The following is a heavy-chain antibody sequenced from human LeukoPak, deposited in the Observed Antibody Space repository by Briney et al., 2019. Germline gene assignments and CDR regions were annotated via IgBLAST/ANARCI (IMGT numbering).Heavy chain of an antibody. CDR2: INPRGST. J-gene: IGHJ5*02. CDR1: GGSLSDHY. CDR3: SREPGYCSGGSCYGGWFDP. V-gene: IGHV4-34*01. D-gene: IGHD2-15*01. Sequence: SETLSLTCAVYGGSLSDHYWSWFRQPPGKGLEWVGEINPRGSTIKNPSLKSGVTISVETSKKQISLKISSVTASDTAVYYCSREPGYCSGGSCYGGWFDPWGQGTLVTVSS.